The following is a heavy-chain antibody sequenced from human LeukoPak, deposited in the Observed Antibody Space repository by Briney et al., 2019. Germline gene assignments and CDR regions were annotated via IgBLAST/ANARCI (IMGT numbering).Heavy chain of an antibody. J-gene: IGHJ2*01. V-gene: IGHV3-23*01. D-gene: IGHD3-22*01. CDR1: GFTFSSYA. Sequence: GGSLRLSCAASGFTFSSYAMSWVRQAPGKGLEWVSAIIGSGGSTYYADSVKGRFTISRDNSKNTLYLQMNSLRAEDTAVYYCATLTTEGSTYYYDSSGYRYWYFDLWGRGTLVTASS. CDR2: IIGSGGST. CDR3: ATLTTEGSTYYYDSSGYRYWYFDL.